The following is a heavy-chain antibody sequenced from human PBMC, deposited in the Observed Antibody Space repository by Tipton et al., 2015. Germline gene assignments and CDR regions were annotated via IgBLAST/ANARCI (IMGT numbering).Heavy chain of an antibody. J-gene: IGHJ4*02. Sequence: QLVQSGAEVKKPGASVKVSCKASDYTFTDYGISWVRQAPGQGLEWMGWINPNNGNTNYGQKFQGRVTMTTDTSTNTAYMELRSLRSDDTAVYYCARARGRHGGLFDSWGQGILVTVSS. V-gene: IGHV1-18*01. CDR3: ARARGRHGGLFDS. CDR2: INPNNGNT. D-gene: IGHD4-23*01. CDR1: DYTFTDYG.